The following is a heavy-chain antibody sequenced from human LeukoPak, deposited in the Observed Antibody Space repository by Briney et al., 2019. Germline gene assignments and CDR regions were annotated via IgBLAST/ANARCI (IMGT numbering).Heavy chain of an antibody. CDR3: ARDQGGIAARSPLHDY. V-gene: IGHV3-21*01. Sequence: KSGGSLRLSCAASGFTFSSYSMNWVRQAPGKGREWVSSISNSSSYIYYADSVKGRFTISRDNAKNSLYLQMNSLRDEDTAVYYCARDQGGIAARSPLHDYWGQGTLVTVSS. J-gene: IGHJ4*02. D-gene: IGHD6-6*01. CDR1: GFTFSSYS. CDR2: ISNSSSYI.